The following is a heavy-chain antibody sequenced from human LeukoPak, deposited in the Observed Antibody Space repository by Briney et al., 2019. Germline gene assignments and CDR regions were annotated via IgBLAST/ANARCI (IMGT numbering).Heavy chain of an antibody. V-gene: IGHV1-3*01. CDR1: GYTFTSYA. CDR3: ARVYRREWELLRRRGYFDY. Sequence: ASVKVSCKASGYTFTSYAMHWVRQAPGQRLEWMGWINDGNGNTKYSQKFQGRVTITRDTSASTAYMELSSLRSEDTAVYYCARVYRREWELLRRRGYFDYWGQGTLVTVSS. CDR2: INDGNGNT. D-gene: IGHD1-26*01. J-gene: IGHJ4*02.